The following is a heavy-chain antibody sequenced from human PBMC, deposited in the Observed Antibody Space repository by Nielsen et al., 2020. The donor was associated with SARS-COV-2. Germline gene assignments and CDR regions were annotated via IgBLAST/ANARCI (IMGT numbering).Heavy chain of an antibody. CDR3: AGLGYYYYMDV. D-gene: IGHD6-19*01. Sequence: SETLSLTCTVSGGSISSYYWSWIRQPPGKGLEWIGYIYYSGSTNYNPSLKSRVTISVDTSKNQFSLKLSSVTAADTAVYYCAGLGYYYYMDVWGKGTTVTVSS. V-gene: IGHV4-59*08. CDR1: GGSISSYY. J-gene: IGHJ6*03. CDR2: IYYSGST.